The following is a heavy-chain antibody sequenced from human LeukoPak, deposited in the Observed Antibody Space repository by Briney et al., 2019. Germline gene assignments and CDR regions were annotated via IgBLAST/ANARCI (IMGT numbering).Heavy chain of an antibody. D-gene: IGHD2-2*01. CDR1: GLTLRRFA. CDR2: ISGDEGST. J-gene: IGHJ4*02. CDR3: AAMTTAAANAFFY. Sequence: GGSLRLSCEVSGLTLRRFAMSWVRQPAGKGLEWVSAISGDEGSTEYADSVKGRFTISRDNSKNTVYLQMNSLRAGDTALYYCAAMTTAAANAFFYWGRGTVATVSA. V-gene: IGHV3-23*01.